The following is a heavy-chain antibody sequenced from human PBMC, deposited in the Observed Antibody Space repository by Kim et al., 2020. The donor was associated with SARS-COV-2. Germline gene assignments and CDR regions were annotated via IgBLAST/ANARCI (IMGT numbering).Heavy chain of an antibody. J-gene: IGHJ3*01. Sequence: GDAGSMKSRITINADTTKNQFSLQLNSVRPEDTAVYYCARDTPVQKAYDFWGQGTMVTVSS. CDR3: ARDTPVQKAYDF. V-gene: IGHV6-1*01.